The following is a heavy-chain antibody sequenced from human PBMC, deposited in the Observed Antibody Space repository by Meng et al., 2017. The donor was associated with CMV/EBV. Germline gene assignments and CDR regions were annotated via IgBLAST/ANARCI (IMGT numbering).Heavy chain of an antibody. CDR1: GGSISSYY. CDR2: IYTSGST. J-gene: IGHJ4*02. V-gene: IGHV4-4*07. CDR3: ARHGDTAMVVGIDY. Sequence: GAGPGLWKPSETLSLTGTVSGGSISSYYWSWIRQPAGKGLEWIGRIYTSGSTNYNPSLKSRVTMSVDTSKNQFSLKLSSVTAADTAVYYCARHGDTAMVVGIDYWGQGTLVTVSS. D-gene: IGHD5-18*01.